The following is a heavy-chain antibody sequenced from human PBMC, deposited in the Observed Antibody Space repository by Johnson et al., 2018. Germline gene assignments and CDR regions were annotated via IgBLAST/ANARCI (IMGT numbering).Heavy chain of an antibody. D-gene: IGHD1-7*01. Sequence: EVQLLESGGGLVQPGGSLRLSCAASGFTFSNYWMHWVRQAPGKGLVWVSRINSDGSRTSYADSVKGRFTMSRDNAKNTLYLQMNSLRAEDTAVYYCARVGRSLELFYGMDVWGQGTTVTVSS. J-gene: IGHJ6*02. CDR3: ARVGRSLELFYGMDV. V-gene: IGHV3-74*01. CDR1: GFTFSNYW. CDR2: INSDGSRT.